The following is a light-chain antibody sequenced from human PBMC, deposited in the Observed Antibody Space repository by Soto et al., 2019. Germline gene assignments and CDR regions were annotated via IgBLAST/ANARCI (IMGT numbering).Light chain of an antibody. CDR1: SSDVGGYNY. CDR3: SSYSATYTVL. J-gene: IGLJ2*01. Sequence: QSALTQPASMSGSPGQSITISCTGTSSDVGGYNYVSWYQQHPDRAPKLIIYEVSNRPSGVSIRVSGSKSANTASLTISGVQAEDEADYFCSSYSATYTVLFGGGTKVTVL. CDR2: EVS. V-gene: IGLV2-14*01.